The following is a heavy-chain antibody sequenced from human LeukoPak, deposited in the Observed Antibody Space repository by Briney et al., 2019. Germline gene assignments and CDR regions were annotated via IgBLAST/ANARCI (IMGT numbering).Heavy chain of an antibody. Sequence: ASVTVSCKASGYTFPSYFMHWVRQAPGQGLEWMGIINPSGGSTSYAQKFQGRVTMTRDTSTSTVYMELSSLRSEDTAVYYCARRECQGEYFDYWGQGTLVTVSS. J-gene: IGHJ4*02. CDR1: GYTFPSYF. V-gene: IGHV1-46*01. D-gene: IGHD3-10*01. CDR2: INPSGGST. CDR3: ARRECQGEYFDY.